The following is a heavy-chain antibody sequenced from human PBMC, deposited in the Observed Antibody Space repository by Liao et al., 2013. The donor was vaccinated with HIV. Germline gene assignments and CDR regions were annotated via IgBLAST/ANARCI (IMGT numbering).Heavy chain of an antibody. CDR2: IYYSGST. CDR3: ASLXSASYYMDV. CDR1: AGSVSSGDYY. J-gene: IGHJ6*03. V-gene: IGHV4-30-4*08. Sequence: QVQLQESGPGLVRPSQTLSLTCTVSAGSVSSGDYYWSWIRQPPGKGLEWIGYIYYSGSTYYNPSLESRVTISVDRSKNQFSLRLSSVTAADTAVYYCASLXSASYYMDVWGKGTTVTVSS.